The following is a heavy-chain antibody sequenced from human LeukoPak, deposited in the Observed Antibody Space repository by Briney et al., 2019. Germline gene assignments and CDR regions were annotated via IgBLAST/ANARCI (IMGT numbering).Heavy chain of an antibody. Sequence: GGSLRLSCAASGFTVRSNYMNWVRQAPGKGLEWVSVIYSDGSTHYANSVKGRFTISRDNSKNTLYLQMNSLRAKDTAVYYCARVKTPGIASAPFDPWGQGTLVTASS. V-gene: IGHV3-53*01. CDR1: GFTVRSNY. D-gene: IGHD6-13*01. CDR2: IYSDGST. J-gene: IGHJ5*02. CDR3: ARVKTPGIASAPFDP.